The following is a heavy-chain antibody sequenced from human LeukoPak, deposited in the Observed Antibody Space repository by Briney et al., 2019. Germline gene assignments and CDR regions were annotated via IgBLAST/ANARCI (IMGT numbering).Heavy chain of an antibody. D-gene: IGHD2-2*01. CDR2: ISSSSSTI. Sequence: GGSLRLSCAASGFTFSSYSMNWVRQAPGKGLEWVSYISSSSSTIYYADSVKGRFTISRDNAKSSLYLQMNSLRAEDTAVYYCARDHVPMDVWGQGTTVTVSS. J-gene: IGHJ6*02. CDR3: ARDHVPMDV. CDR1: GFTFSSYS. V-gene: IGHV3-48*04.